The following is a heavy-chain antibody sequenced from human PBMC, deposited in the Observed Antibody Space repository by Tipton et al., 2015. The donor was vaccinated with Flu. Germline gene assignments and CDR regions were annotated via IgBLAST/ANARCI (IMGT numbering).Heavy chain of an antibody. J-gene: IGHJ2*01. D-gene: IGHD3-3*01. CDR2: IYYSGST. CDR1: GDSVSSGRYY. Sequence: LRLSCTVSGDSVSSGRYYWSWLRQTPGKGLEWIGYIYYSGSTTYNPSLRTRVNISIDTSKKQFSLEVSSVITADTAMYYCARDTKGQDLWGRGTQVTVSS. CDR3: ARDTKGQDL. V-gene: IGHV4-61*01.